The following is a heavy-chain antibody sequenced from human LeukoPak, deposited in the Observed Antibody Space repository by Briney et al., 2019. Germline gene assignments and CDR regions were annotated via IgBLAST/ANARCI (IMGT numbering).Heavy chain of an antibody. V-gene: IGHV4-31*03. D-gene: IGHD6-25*01. CDR1: GGSISRGGYY. J-gene: IGHJ6*02. CDR3: ATESPRGGYLSWGKEHSHYDMDV. Sequence: SETLSLTCTVSGGSISRGGYYWSWIRQHPGKGLEWIGYIYYSGNTYYNPSLKSRVTISVDTSNNQLSLELTSVTAADTAVYYCATESPRGGYLSWGKEHSHYDMDVWGPGTTVTVSS. CDR2: IYYSGNT.